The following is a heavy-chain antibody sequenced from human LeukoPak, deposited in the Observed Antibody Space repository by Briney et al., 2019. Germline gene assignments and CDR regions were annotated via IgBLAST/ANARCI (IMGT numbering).Heavy chain of an antibody. CDR2: IFSNDEK. Sequence: ETLSLTCTVSGGSISSHYWSWIRQPPGKALEWLAHIFSNDEKSSSTSLRSRLTISKDTSKSQVVLTMTNMDPVDTATYYCARIDPYNYYGMDVWGQGTTVTVSS. J-gene: IGHJ6*02. V-gene: IGHV2-26*01. CDR1: GGSISSHYW. CDR3: ARIDPYNYYGMDV.